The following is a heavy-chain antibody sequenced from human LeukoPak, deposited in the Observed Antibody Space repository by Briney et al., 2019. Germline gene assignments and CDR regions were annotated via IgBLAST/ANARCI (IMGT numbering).Heavy chain of an antibody. CDR1: GFTFSSYA. Sequence: GGSLRLSCAASGFTFSSYAMSWVRQAPGKGLEWVSAISGSGGSTYYAGSVKGRFTISRDNSKNTLYLQMNSLRAEDTAVYYCGGITRYYFDYWGQGTLVTVSS. CDR3: GGITRYYFDY. D-gene: IGHD4-23*01. V-gene: IGHV3-23*01. CDR2: ISGSGGST. J-gene: IGHJ4*02.